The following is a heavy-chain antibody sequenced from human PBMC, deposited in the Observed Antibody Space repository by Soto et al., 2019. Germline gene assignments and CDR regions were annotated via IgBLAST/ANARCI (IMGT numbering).Heavy chain of an antibody. Sequence: VQLQESGPGLVKPSQTLSLTCAVSDESVTSPGNYWNWIRQRPDTGLEWIGYISSGGSPFYNPPLRSRVSLSLDTSNNLFSLTLNSVTAADTAVYYCTLNHCAGGGCYDRDYWGQGTRVTVSS. D-gene: IGHD2-15*01. J-gene: IGHJ1*01. CDR1: DESVTSPGNY. CDR3: TLNHCAGGGCYDRDY. V-gene: IGHV4-31*11. CDR2: ISSGGSP.